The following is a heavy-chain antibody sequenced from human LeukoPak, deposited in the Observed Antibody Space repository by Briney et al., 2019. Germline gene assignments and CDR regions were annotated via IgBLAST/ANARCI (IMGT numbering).Heavy chain of an antibody. CDR3: ARHVENSGYDYGLYYYYYYYMDV. CDR2: IYYSGST. J-gene: IGHJ6*03. Sequence: PSETLSLTCTVSGASISSTNYYWGWIRQPPGKGLEWIGSIYYSGSTYYNPSLKSRVTISVDTSKNQFSLKLSSVTAADTAVYYCARHVENSGYDYGLYYYYYYYMDVWGKGTTATVSS. D-gene: IGHD5-12*01. V-gene: IGHV4-39*01. CDR1: GASISSTNYY.